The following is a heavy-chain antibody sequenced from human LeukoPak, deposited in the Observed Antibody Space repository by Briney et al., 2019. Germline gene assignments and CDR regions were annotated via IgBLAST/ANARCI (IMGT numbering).Heavy chain of an antibody. Sequence: SETLSLTCTVSGGSISSSSYYWGRIRQPPGKGLEWIGSIYYSGSTYYNPSLKSRVTISVDTSKNQFSLKLSSVTAADTAVYYCARVRIVVVSTGPTGWFDPWGQGTLVTVSS. V-gene: IGHV4-39*07. J-gene: IGHJ5*02. CDR3: ARVRIVVVSTGPTGWFDP. CDR2: IYYSGST. CDR1: GGSISSSSYY. D-gene: IGHD3-22*01.